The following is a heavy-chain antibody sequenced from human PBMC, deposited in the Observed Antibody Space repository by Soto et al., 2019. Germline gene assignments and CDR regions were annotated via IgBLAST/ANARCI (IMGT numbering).Heavy chain of an antibody. CDR1: GFTFSSYA. J-gene: IGHJ5*02. V-gene: IGHV3-30-3*01. Sequence: QVQLVESGGGVVQPGRSLRLSCAASGFTFSSYAMHWVRQAPGKGLEWVAVISYDGSNKYYADSVKGRFTISRDNSKNTLYLQMNSLRAEDTAVYYCARESLVGATTWFDPWGQGTLVTVSS. CDR2: ISYDGSNK. D-gene: IGHD1-26*01. CDR3: ARESLVGATTWFDP.